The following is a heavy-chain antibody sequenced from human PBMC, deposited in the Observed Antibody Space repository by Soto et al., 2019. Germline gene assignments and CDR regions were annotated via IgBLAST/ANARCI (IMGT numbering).Heavy chain of an antibody. V-gene: IGHV3-30-3*01. Sequence: PGGSLRLSCAASGFTFSSYAMHWVRQAPGKGLEWVAVISYDGSNKYYADSVKGRFTISRDNSKNTLYLQMNSLRAEDTAVYYCARDYGYYYGSSGYAVQHWGQGTLVTVSS. CDR3: ARDYGYYYGSSGYAVQH. D-gene: IGHD3-22*01. CDR2: ISYDGSNK. J-gene: IGHJ1*01. CDR1: GFTFSSYA.